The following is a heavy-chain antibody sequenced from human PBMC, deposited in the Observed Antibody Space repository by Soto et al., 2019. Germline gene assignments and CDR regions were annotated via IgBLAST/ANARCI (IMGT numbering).Heavy chain of an antibody. CDR2: SQRSSTTI. D-gene: IGHD6-19*01. CDR1: GFTFTTYS. CDR3: ARVPGLYSSDWPDWSFDP. Sequence: PGQSLRLSCPASGFTFTTYSINWVRQAPGKGLEWVLYSQRSSTTIYYAATVKGRFNSSRDNAKNSLYLQMNSLRDEDTAVYYCARVPGLYSSDWPDWSFDPWGQGTLVTVSS. V-gene: IGHV3-48*02. J-gene: IGHJ5*01.